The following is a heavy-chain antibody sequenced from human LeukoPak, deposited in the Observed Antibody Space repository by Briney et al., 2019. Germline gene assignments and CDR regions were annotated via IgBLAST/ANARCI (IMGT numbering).Heavy chain of an antibody. V-gene: IGHV3-23*01. CDR2: ISGSGGST. CDR1: GFTFSSYA. J-gene: IGHJ4*02. CDR3: AKDSGYWGYHKAFPLDY. Sequence: GGSLRLSCAASGFTFSSYAMSWVRQAPGKGLEWVSAISGSGGSTYYADSVKGRFTISRDNSKNTLYLQMNSLRAEDTAVYYCAKDSGYWGYHKAFPLDYWGQGTLVTVSS. D-gene: IGHD2-8*02.